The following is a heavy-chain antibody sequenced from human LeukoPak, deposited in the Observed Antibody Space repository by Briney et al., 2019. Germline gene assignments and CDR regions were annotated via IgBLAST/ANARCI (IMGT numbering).Heavy chain of an antibody. CDR3: TKGYYEPFDY. CDR1: GAPIRTYY. D-gene: IGHD3-22*01. V-gene: IGHV4-59*01. J-gene: IGHJ4*02. Sequence: ETLSLTCTVSGAPIRTYYWDWIRQAPGKGLEWIGCISDSGTTYYNPSLKSRVTISLDTSKNHFSLKLTSVTAADTAVYFCTKGYYEPFDYWGQGMMVTVCS. CDR2: ISDSGTT.